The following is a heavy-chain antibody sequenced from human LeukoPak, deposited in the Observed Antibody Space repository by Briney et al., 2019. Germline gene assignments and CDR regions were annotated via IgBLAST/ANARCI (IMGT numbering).Heavy chain of an antibody. J-gene: IGHJ5*02. D-gene: IGHD4-17*01. CDR2: ISSTSSIM. CDR1: GFTFSTYS. Sequence: GGSLRLSCAASGFTFSTYSMNWVRQAPGKGLEWVSYISSTSSIMYYADSVKGRFTISRDNAKNSLCLQMNSLRDEDTAVYYCARDNFGDYGNWFDPWGQGTLVTVSS. CDR3: ARDNFGDYGNWFDP. V-gene: IGHV3-48*02.